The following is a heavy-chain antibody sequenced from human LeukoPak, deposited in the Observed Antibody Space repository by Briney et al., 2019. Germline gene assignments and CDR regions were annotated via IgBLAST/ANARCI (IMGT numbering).Heavy chain of an antibody. J-gene: IGHJ4*02. CDR1: GYTFTSYY. CDR2: INPSGGST. Sequence: RASVKVSCKASGYTFTSYYMHWVRQAPGQGLEWMGIINPSGGSTSYAQKFQGRVTMTRDTSTSTVYMELSSLRSEDTAVYYCARSEQIQLWLKGRDHFDYWGQGTLVTVSS. D-gene: IGHD5-18*01. V-gene: IGHV1-46*01. CDR3: ARSEQIQLWLKGRDHFDY.